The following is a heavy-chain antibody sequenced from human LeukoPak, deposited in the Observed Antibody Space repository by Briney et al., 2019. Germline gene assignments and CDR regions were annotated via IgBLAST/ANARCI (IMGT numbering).Heavy chain of an antibody. Sequence: SETLSLTCTVSGGSISSYYWSWIRQPPGKGLEWIGEINHRGSTNYNPSLKSRVTISVDTSKNQFSLKLSSVTAADTAVYYCARDFRYCSGGSCYSWDYYYYMDVWGKGTTVTISS. V-gene: IGHV4-34*01. CDR2: INHRGST. J-gene: IGHJ6*03. CDR3: ARDFRYCSGGSCYSWDYYYYMDV. CDR1: GGSISSYY. D-gene: IGHD2-15*01.